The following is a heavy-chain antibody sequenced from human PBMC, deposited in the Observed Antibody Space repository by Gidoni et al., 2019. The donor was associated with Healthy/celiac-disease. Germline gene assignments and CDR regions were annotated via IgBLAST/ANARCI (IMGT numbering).Heavy chain of an antibody. CDR3: ARARYYYGSGRRGDAFDI. CDR1: GGTFSSYA. D-gene: IGHD3-10*01. CDR2: IIPIFGTA. V-gene: IGHV1-69*06. Sequence: QVQLVQSGAEVKKPGSSVKVSCKASGGTFSSYAISWVRQAPGQGLEGMGGIIPIFGTANYAQKFQGRVTITADKSTSTDYMELSSLRSEDTAVYYCARARYYYGSGRRGDAFDIWGQGTMVTVSS. J-gene: IGHJ3*02.